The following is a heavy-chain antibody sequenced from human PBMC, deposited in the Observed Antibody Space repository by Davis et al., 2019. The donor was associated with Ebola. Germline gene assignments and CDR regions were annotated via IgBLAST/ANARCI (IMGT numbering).Heavy chain of an antibody. D-gene: IGHD2-15*01. CDR3: AGGYCSGGSCYDWYFDL. V-gene: IGHV3-21*01. Sequence: PGGSLRLSCAASGFTFNNYSMNWVRQAPGKGLEWVSSISSSSSYIYYADSVKGRFTISRDNAKNSLSLQMNSLRAEDTAVYYCAGGYCSGGSCYDWYFDLWGRGTLVTVSS. J-gene: IGHJ2*01. CDR2: ISSSSSYI. CDR1: GFTFNNYS.